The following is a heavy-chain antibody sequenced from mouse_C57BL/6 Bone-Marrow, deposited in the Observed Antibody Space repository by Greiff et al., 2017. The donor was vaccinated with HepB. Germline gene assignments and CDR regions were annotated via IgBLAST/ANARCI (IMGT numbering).Heavy chain of an antibody. CDR2: ISDGGSYT. CDR1: GFTFSSYA. D-gene: IGHD2-1*01. V-gene: IGHV5-4*03. Sequence: EVKVVESGGGLVKPGGSLKLSCAASGFTFSSYAMSWVRQTPEKRLEWVATISDGGSYTYYPDNAKNNLYLQMSHLKSEDTAMYYCARWSYGNYFDWYFDVWGTGTTVTVSS. J-gene: IGHJ1*03. CDR3: ARWSYGNYFDWYFDV.